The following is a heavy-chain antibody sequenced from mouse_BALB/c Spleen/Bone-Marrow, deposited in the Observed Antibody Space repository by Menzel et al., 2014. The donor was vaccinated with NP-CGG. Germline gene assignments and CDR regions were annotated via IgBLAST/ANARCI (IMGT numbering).Heavy chain of an antibody. CDR3: VRSRLRDWYFDV. D-gene: IGHD1-2*01. Sequence: QVQLQQSGDELVKPGASVKLSCKASGNTFTSYDINWVRRRPEQGLEWIGWIFPGDSTTKYNEKFKGKATLSTDKSSSTVHMQLSRLTSEDSAVYFCVRSRLRDWYFDVWGAGTTVTISS. V-gene: IGHV1-85*01. J-gene: IGHJ1*01. CDR2: IFPGDSTT. CDR1: GNTFTSYD.